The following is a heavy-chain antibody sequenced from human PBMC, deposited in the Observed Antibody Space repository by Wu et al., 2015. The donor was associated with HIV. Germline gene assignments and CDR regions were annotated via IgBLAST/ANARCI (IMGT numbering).Heavy chain of an antibody. V-gene: IGHV1-18*04. CDR1: GYTFTDYY. CDR3: ARDGSLSALENWFDP. J-gene: IGHJ5*02. D-gene: IGHD3-10*01. Sequence: QVQLLQSGAEVKKPGASVMVSCKASGYTFTDYYIYWVRQAPGQGLECLGWISTYNGNTNYAQKFQGRVTMTTDTSTSTAYMELRSLRSDDTAVYYCARDGSLSALENWFDPWGQGTLVTVSS. CDR2: ISTYNGNT.